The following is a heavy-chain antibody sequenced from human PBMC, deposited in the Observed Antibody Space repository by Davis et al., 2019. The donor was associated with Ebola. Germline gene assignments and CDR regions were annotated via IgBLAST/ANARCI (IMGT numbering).Heavy chain of an antibody. CDR1: GFRFRTYD. Sequence: PGGSLRLSCAASGFRFRTYDMHWVRQVTGKTLEWVSAIGTAGDTYYPASVKGRFTISRENARNSLYLQMNSLRTEDTAVYYCVRPAFGSHYFDYWGQGILVTVSS. CDR2: IGTAGDT. J-gene: IGHJ4*02. CDR3: VRPAFGSHYFDY. V-gene: IGHV3-13*01. D-gene: IGHD2-2*01.